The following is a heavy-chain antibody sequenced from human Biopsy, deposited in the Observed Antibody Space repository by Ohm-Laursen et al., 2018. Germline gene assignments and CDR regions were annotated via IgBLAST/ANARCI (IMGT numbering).Heavy chain of an antibody. CDR1: GGAFTNYA. Sequence: GSSVKVSCKASGGAFTNYAINWVRQGPGHGLEWMGGIIIVSGTAGYAERFQGRVTSTADVTTTTAYMDLSGLRSEDTAVYYCVAYPSSSFFENNDDFAMDVWGQGTTVIVSS. CDR2: IIIVSGTA. J-gene: IGHJ6*02. CDR3: VAYPSSSFFENNDDFAMDV. V-gene: IGHV1-69*01. D-gene: IGHD6-13*01.